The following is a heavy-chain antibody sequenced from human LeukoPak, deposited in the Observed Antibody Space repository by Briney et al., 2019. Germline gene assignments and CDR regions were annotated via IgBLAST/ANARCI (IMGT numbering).Heavy chain of an antibody. V-gene: IGHV3-21*01. CDR1: GFTFSSYS. Sequence: GGSLRLSCAASGFTFSSYSMNWVRQAPGKGLEWFSSISSSSSYIYYADSVKGRFTISRDNAKNSLYLQMNSLRAEDTAVYYCARYSGSYYDYYYYMDVWGKGTTVTVSS. CDR3: ARYSGSYYDYYYYMDV. D-gene: IGHD1-26*01. J-gene: IGHJ6*03. CDR2: ISSSSSYI.